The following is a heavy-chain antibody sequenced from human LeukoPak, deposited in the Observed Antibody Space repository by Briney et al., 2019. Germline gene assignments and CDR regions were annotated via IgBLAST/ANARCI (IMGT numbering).Heavy chain of an antibody. CDR1: GFTVSSYE. CDR3: ARGGTTFEH. Sequence: PGGSLRLSCAASGFTVSSYEMNWVRQAPGKGLEWVSFISRSVRTIYYADSVKGRFTISRDNAKNSLYLQMNSLRAEDTAVYYCARGGTTFEHWGQGTLVTVSS. V-gene: IGHV3-48*03. D-gene: IGHD1-1*01. CDR2: ISRSVRTI. J-gene: IGHJ4*02.